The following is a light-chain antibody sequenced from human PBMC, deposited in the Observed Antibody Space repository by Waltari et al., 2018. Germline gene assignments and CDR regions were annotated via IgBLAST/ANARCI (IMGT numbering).Light chain of an antibody. J-gene: IGKJ2*01. CDR1: VIVISNY. Sequence: EFVLTQSPGTLSLSPGERATLSCRASVIVISNYLAWYQQKPGQAPRLLISGASSRATGIPDRFSCSGSGTDFTLTISRLEPEDFAVYYCQHYGTSPYTFGQGTKLEIK. CDR2: GAS. CDR3: QHYGTSPYT. V-gene: IGKV3-20*01.